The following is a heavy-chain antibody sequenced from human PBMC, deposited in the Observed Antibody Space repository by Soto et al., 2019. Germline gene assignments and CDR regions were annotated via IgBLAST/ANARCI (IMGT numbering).Heavy chain of an antibody. CDR1: GGTFSSYA. J-gene: IGHJ6*02. D-gene: IGHD3-3*01. V-gene: IGHV1-69*01. CDR3: ARGLEWPDGVLDV. CDR2: IIPIFGTA. Sequence: QVQLVQSGAEVKKPGSSVKVSCKASGGTFSSYAISWVRQAPGHGLEWMGGIIPIFGTANYAQKFQGRVTSTADESTSTADMELSSLRSEDTAVYYCARGLEWPDGVLDVWGQGTTVTVSS.